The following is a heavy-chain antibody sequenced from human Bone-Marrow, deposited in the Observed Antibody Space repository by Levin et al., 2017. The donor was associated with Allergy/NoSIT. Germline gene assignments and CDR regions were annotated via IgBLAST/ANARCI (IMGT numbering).Heavy chain of an antibody. D-gene: IGHD6-19*01. CDR2: ISSSGSTI. Sequence: GGSLRLSCAASGFTFSSYEMNWVRQAPGKGLEWVSYISSSGSTIYYADSVKGRFTISRDNAKNSLYLQMNSLRAEDTAVYYCASGYSSGWYASNYFDYWGQGTLVTVSS. CDR3: ASGYSSGWYASNYFDY. CDR1: GFTFSSYE. V-gene: IGHV3-48*03. J-gene: IGHJ4*02.